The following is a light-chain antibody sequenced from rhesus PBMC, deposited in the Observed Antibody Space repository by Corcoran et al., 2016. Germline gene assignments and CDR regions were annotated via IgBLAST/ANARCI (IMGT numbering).Light chain of an antibody. CDR2: DAS. CDR3: RQRNSYPLT. J-gene: IGKJ4*01. Sequence: DIQLTQSPSSLPASVGARVTITCRASQGISSYLAWYPQTSGKAPNLLIYDASNLQSGVPSRFSGSGSGTEFTLTNSSLQPEDFATYYCRQRNSYPLTFGGGTKVEIK. V-gene: IGKV1-38*01. CDR1: QGISSY.